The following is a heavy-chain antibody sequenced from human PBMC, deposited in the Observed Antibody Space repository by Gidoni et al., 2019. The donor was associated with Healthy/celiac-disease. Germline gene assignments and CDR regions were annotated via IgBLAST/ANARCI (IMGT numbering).Heavy chain of an antibody. CDR2: ISWNSGSI. J-gene: IGHJ4*02. V-gene: IGHV3-9*01. Sequence: EVQLVESGGGLVQPGRSLRLSCAASGFTFDDYAMHWVRQAPGKGLEGVSGISWNSGSIGYADSVKGRFTISRDNAKNSLYLQMNSLRAEDTALYYCAKDTRQLPSIIKDWGQGTLVTVSS. CDR3: AKDTRQLPSIIKD. D-gene: IGHD6-6*01. CDR1: GFTFDDYA.